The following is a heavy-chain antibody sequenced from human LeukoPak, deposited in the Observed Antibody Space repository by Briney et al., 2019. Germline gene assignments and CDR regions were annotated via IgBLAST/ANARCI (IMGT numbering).Heavy chain of an antibody. CDR1: GFTFSSYW. Sequence: GGSLRLSCAASGFTFSSYWMNWVRQSPGKGLVWVSRIASDGSSTTYADSVKGRFSISRDNAKNTLYLQMNSLRVEDTAVYYCARGRPHGNDYWGQGTLVTVSS. CDR2: IASDGSST. CDR3: ARGRPHGNDY. J-gene: IGHJ4*02. V-gene: IGHV3-74*01. D-gene: IGHD4-23*01.